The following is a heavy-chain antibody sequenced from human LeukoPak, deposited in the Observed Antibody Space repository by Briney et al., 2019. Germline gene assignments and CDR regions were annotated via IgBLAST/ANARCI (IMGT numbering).Heavy chain of an antibody. CDR1: GFTFSTYS. V-gene: IGHV3-48*02. D-gene: IGHD1-26*01. J-gene: IGHJ4*02. CDR2: ISGSSTTI. Sequence: GGSLRLSCAASGFTFSTYSMNWVRQAPGKGLEWVASISGSSTTIYYADSVKGRFTISRDNDKASLYLQMISLRDEDTAVYYCARRLGTTMLDYWGQGTLVTVSS. CDR3: ARRLGTTMLDY.